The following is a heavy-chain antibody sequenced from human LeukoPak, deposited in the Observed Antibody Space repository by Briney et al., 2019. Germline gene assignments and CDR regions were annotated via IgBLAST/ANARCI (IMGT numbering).Heavy chain of an antibody. CDR2: ISSSSSYI. CDR1: GFTFSSYT. J-gene: IGHJ4*02. V-gene: IGHV3-21*01. D-gene: IGHD2-8*01. Sequence: GGSLRLSCAASGFTFSSYTMNWVRQAPGKGLEWVSSISSSSSYISYADSVKGRFTISRDNAKNSLSLQMNSLRAEDTAVYYCTREDIVLMVYHFDYWGQGTLVTVSS. CDR3: TREDIVLMVYHFDY.